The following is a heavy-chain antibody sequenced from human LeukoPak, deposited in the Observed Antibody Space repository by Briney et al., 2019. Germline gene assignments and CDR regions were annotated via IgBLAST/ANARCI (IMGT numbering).Heavy chain of an antibody. CDR1: GFTFSSYA. Sequence: GGSLRLSCAASGFTFSSYAMSRVRQAPGKGLEWVSTISGGGGTTYYTDSVKGRFTISRDNSKNTLYLQVNSLRAEDTAIYSCARGGLSGDTFDSWGQGTLVTVSS. CDR2: ISGGGGTT. CDR3: ARGGLSGDTFDS. D-gene: IGHD3-10*01. V-gene: IGHV3-23*01. J-gene: IGHJ4*02.